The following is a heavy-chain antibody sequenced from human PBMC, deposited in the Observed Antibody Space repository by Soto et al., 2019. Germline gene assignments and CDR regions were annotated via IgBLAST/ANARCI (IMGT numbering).Heavy chain of an antibody. CDR2: ISYDGSNK. Sequence: QVQLVESGGGVVQPGRSLRLSCAASGFTFSSYAMHWVRQAPGKGLEWVAVISYDGSNKYYADSVKGRFTISRDNSKITLYLQMNSLRAEDTDVYYCARELQDNEYYGMDVWGQGTTVTVSS. J-gene: IGHJ6*01. CDR1: GFTFSSYA. CDR3: ARELQDNEYYGMDV. V-gene: IGHV3-30-3*01.